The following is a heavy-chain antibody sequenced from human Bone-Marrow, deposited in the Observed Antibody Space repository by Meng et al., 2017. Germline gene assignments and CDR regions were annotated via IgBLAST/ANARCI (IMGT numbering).Heavy chain of an antibody. V-gene: IGHV1-3*01. J-gene: IGHJ4*02. CDR2: INAGNGNT. CDR1: GYTFTSYA. Sequence: ASVKVSCKASGYTFTSYAMHWVRQAPGQRLEWMGWINAGNGNTKYSQKFQGRVTITRDTSASTAYMELSSLRSEDTAVYYCARDKYYDYVWGSYRYTYFDYWGQGTLVTVSS. CDR3: ARDKYYDYVWGSYRYTYFDY. D-gene: IGHD3-16*02.